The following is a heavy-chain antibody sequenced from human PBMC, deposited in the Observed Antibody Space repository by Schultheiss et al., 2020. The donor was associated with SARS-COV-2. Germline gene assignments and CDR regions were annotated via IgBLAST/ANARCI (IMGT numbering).Heavy chain of an antibody. J-gene: IGHJ6*02. CDR1: RYTFTKYF. CDR3: ARVDGYSSSDYYGMDV. D-gene: IGHD6-13*01. V-gene: IGHV1-24*01. CDR2: FDPEDGET. Sequence: ASVKVSCQASRYTFTKYFTQWVRQAPGKGLEWMGGFDPEDGETIYAQKFQGRVTITADESTSTAYMELSSLRSEDTAVYYCARVDGYSSSDYYGMDVWGQGTTVTVSS.